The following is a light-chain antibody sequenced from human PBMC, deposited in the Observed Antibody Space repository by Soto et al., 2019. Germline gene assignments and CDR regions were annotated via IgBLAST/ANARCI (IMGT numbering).Light chain of an antibody. CDR2: GNS. V-gene: IGLV1-40*01. CDR3: QSYDSSLSGSQV. CDR1: SSNIGAGYD. Sequence: QSVLTQPPSAPGAPGQRVTISCTGSSSNIGAGYDVHWYQQLPGTAPNLLIYGNSNRPSGVPDRFSGSKSGTSASLAITGLQAEDEADYYCQSYDSSLSGSQVFGTGTKVTVL. J-gene: IGLJ1*01.